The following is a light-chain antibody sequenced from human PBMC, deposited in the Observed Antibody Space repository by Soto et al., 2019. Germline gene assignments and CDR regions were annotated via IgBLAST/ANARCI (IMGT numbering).Light chain of an antibody. V-gene: IGKV1-12*01. CDR2: GAS. Sequence: DIQITQSPSSVSASVGDRVTVTCRASHNVSSWLAWYQQTPGKAPKLLIYGASTLQRGVPSRFSGSGSRTEFTLTISSLQPEDFATYFCQQGNRFPFTFGPGT. CDR3: QQGNRFPFT. J-gene: IGKJ3*01. CDR1: HNVSSW.